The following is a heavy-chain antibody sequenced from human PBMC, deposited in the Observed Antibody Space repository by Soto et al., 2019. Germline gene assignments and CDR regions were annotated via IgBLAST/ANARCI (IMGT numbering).Heavy chain of an antibody. CDR2: ISSYNGNT. J-gene: IGHJ5*02. D-gene: IGHD3-10*01. CDR1: GYTFTSYG. V-gene: IGHV1-18*01. CDR3: ARDRWVRGVIIGILRPRLRKNWFDP. Sequence: ASVKVSCKASGYTFTSYGISWVRQAPGQGLEWMGWISSYNGNTNYAQKLQGRVTMTTDTSTSTAYMELRSLRSDDTAVYYCARDRWVRGVIIGILRPRLRKNWFDPWGQGTLVTVSS.